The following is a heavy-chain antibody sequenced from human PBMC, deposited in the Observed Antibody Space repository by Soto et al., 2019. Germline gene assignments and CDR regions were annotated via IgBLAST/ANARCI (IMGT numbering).Heavy chain of an antibody. CDR1: GYTFTSYD. V-gene: IGHV1-8*01. J-gene: IGHJ5*02. D-gene: IGHD2-15*01. Sequence: QVQLVQSGAEVKKPGASVKVSCKASGYTFTSYDINWVRQATGQGLEWMGWMNPNSGNTGYAQKLQGRVTMTRNTSISTAYMELSSLRSEDTAVYYCARGKRGVVVAARWFDPWGQGTLVTVSS. CDR3: ARGKRGVVVAARWFDP. CDR2: MNPNSGNT.